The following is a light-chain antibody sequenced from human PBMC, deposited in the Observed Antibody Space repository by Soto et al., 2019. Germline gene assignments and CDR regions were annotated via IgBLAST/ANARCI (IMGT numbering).Light chain of an antibody. CDR2: EVS. Sequence: DVVITQTPLSLSGGRGETESTSFKSIQSLLHITGETFLFWYLQKPGQSPQLLIYEVSTRVSGVPDRFSGRGSGTDFTLEISRVEPDDVGIYYCLQSTQLPPTFGQGTRLEIK. J-gene: IGKJ5*01. V-gene: IGKV2D-29*02. CDR3: LQSTQLPPT. CDR1: QSLLHITGETF.